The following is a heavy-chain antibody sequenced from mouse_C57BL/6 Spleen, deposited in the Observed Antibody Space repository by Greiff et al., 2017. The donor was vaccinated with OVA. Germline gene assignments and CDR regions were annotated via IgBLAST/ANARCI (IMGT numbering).Heavy chain of an antibody. CDR3: AISTLITRGFAY. V-gene: IGHV1-61*01. J-gene: IGHJ3*01. CDR2: IYPSDSET. CDR1: GYTFTSYW. Sequence: QVHVKQPGAELVRPGSSVKLSCKASGYTFTSYWMDWVKQRPGQGLEWIGNIYPSDSETHYNPKFKDKATLTVDKSSSTAYMQLSSLTSEDSAVYYCAISTLITRGFAYWGQGTLVTVSA. D-gene: IGHD2-4*01.